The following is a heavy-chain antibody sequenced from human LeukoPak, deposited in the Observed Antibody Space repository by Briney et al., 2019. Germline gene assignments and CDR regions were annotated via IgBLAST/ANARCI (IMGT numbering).Heavy chain of an antibody. CDR2: IKSKTAGGTI. D-gene: IGHD3-10*01. V-gene: IGHV3-15*01. CDR1: GFTFTNAW. J-gene: IGHJ3*02. Sequence: GGSLRLSCAASGFTFTNAWMRWVRPAPGKGLEWVGRIKSKTAGGTIDYAAPVKGRFTISRDDSNNTLYLQMNSLKIEDTAVYYCATDSLRRLTVVRGVVDAFDIWGQGTMVTVSS. CDR3: ATDSLRRLTVVRGVVDAFDI.